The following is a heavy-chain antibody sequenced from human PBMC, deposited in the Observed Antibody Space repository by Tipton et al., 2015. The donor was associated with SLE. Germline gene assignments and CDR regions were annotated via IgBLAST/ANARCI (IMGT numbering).Heavy chain of an antibody. J-gene: IGHJ3*02. V-gene: IGHV1-18*01. CDR2: ISIYNGNT. D-gene: IGHD5-12*01. CDR1: GYTFTNYG. Sequence: QSGAEVKKPGASVKVSCKASGYTFTNYGIGWVRQAPGQGLEWMGWISIYNGNTNYAQKLQGRVTMTTDTSTRTVYMELRSLRSDDTAIYYCARELVQYSGYLDAVDIWGQGTMVTVSS. CDR3: ARELVQYSGYLDAVDI.